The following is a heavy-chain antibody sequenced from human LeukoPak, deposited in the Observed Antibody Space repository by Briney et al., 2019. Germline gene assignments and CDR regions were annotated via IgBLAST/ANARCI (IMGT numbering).Heavy chain of an antibody. CDR1: GYTFTNYG. V-gene: IGHV1-18*01. Sequence: ASVKVPCKASGYTFTNYGFSWVRQAPGQGLEWMGWISPNNGNTNYAQKLQGRVTMTTDTSTSTAYMELRSLRSDDTAVYYCASLYGGDSTAWFDPWGQGTLVTVSS. CDR3: ASLYGGDSTAWFDP. CDR2: ISPNNGNT. J-gene: IGHJ5*02. D-gene: IGHD2-21*02.